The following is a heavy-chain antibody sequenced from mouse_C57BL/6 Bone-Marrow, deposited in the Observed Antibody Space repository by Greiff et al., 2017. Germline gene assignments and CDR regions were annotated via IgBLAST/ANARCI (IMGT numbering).Heavy chain of an antibody. Sequence: EVNLVESGGGLVQPGGSLSLSCAASGFTFTDYYMSWVRQPPGKALEWLGFIRNKANGYTTEYSASVKGRFTISRDNSQSILYLQMNALRAEDSATYYCARSPDYYGSRGYFDVWGTGTTVTVSS. CDR2: IRNKANGYTT. CDR3: ARSPDYYGSRGYFDV. CDR1: GFTFTDYY. J-gene: IGHJ1*03. D-gene: IGHD1-1*01. V-gene: IGHV7-3*01.